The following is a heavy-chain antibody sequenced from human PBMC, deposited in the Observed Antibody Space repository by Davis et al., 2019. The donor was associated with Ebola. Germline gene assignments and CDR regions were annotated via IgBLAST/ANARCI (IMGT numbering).Heavy chain of an antibody. V-gene: IGHV4-39*01. CDR2: INHSGST. CDR1: GGSVSSGYYY. J-gene: IGHJ4*02. CDR3: ARGTRRIDLDY. D-gene: IGHD1-1*01. Sequence: MPSETLSLTCTVSGGSVSSGYYYWSWIRQPPGKGLEWIGEINHSGSTNYNPSLKSRVTISVYTSKNQFSLKPSSVTAADTAVYYCARGTRRIDLDYWGQGTLVTVSS.